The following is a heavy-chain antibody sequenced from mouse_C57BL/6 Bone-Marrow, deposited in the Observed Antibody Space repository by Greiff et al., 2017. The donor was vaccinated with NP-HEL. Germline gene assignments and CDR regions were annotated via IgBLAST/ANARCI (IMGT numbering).Heavy chain of an antibody. Sequence: VQLQQSGAELVRPGASVTLSCKASGYTFTDYEMHWVKQTPVHGLEWIGAIDPETGGTAYNQKFKGKAILTADKSSSTAYMELRSLTSEDSAVYYCTRWLLRLYYFDYWGQGTTLTVSS. D-gene: IGHD2-3*01. CDR1: GYTFTDYE. CDR3: TRWLLRLYYFDY. J-gene: IGHJ2*01. V-gene: IGHV1-15*01. CDR2: IDPETGGT.